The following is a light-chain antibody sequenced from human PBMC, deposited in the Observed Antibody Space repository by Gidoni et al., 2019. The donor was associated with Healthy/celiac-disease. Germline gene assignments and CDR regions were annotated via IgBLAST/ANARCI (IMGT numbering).Light chain of an antibody. V-gene: IGKV1-39*01. J-gene: IGKJ2*01. CDR1: QSISSY. Sequence: SASVGDSVTITCRASQSISSYLNWYQQKPGKAPKLLIYAASSLQSGVPSRFSGSGSGTDFTLTISSLQPEDFATYYCQQSYSTPYTFGQGTKVEIK. CDR2: AAS. CDR3: QQSYSTPYT.